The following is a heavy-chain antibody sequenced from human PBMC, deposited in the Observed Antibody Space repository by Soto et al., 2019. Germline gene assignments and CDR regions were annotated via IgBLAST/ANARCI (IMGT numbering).Heavy chain of an antibody. CDR2: ISPYSRST. V-gene: IGHV1-18*01. CDR3: ARDDKHWFDP. J-gene: IGHJ5*02. Sequence: ASGKGSCKASGYTFTTFDINWGRQAPGQGLEWMGWISPYSRSTNYAQKVQGRGNMNSNKSTGTGYMELRSLRNDDTAVYYCARDDKHWFDPLGQG. CDR1: GYTFTTFD.